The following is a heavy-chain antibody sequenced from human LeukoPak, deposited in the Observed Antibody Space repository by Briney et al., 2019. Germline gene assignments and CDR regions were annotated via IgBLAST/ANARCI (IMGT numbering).Heavy chain of an antibody. Sequence: PSETLSLTCTVSGGSISSNNYYWGWIRQPPGRGLEWIASINDGGSTYCNPSLKSRVTMSVDTSKNQFSLRLSSVTAADTAMYYCVRDDFGDYTRRFDPWGQGTLVPVSS. CDR2: INDGGST. CDR1: GGSISSNNYY. J-gene: IGHJ5*02. CDR3: VRDDFGDYTRRFDP. D-gene: IGHD4-17*01. V-gene: IGHV4-39*07.